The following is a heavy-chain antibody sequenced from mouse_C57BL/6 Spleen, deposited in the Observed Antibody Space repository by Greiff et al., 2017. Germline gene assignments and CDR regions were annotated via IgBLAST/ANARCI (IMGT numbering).Heavy chain of an antibody. Sequence: QVQLQQPGAELVKPGASVKLSCKASGYTFTSYWMHWVKQRPGQGLEWIGMIHPTSGSTNYNEKFKSKATLTVAKSSSSAYMQLSSLTSEDSAVYYCARSRRGNDARDYWGRETSVTVSS. J-gene: IGHJ4*01. CDR3: ARSRRGNDARDY. CDR2: IHPTSGST. V-gene: IGHV1-64*01. CDR1: GYTFTSYW. D-gene: IGHD2-1*01.